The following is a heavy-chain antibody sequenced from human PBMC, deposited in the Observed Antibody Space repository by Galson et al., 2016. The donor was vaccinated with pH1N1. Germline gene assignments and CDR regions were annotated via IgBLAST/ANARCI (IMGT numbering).Heavy chain of an antibody. CDR3: VRNVSMAGSGFPFDY. J-gene: IGHJ4*02. Sequence: SVKVSCKASGYTFTTYGISWVRQAPREGLEWMGWVSTYTGNTNYAQKLQGRVTMTTDTSTTTAYMELRSLRSDDTAVYFWVRNVSMAGSGFPFDYWGQGTLVTVSS. CDR1: GYTFTTYG. CDR2: VSTYTGNT. V-gene: IGHV1-18*01. D-gene: IGHD6-19*01.